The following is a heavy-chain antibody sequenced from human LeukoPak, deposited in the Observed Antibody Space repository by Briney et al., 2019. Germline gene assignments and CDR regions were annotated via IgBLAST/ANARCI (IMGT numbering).Heavy chain of an antibody. J-gene: IGHJ4*02. CDR3: ARESDGGGYRFDY. CDR1: GFTFSGYE. Sequence: GGSLRLSCAASGFTFSGYEMIWVRQAPGQGLEWLSYISSSGDRTLYYAGSVKGRFTVSRDNARNSLFLQMNALTTEDTAIYYCARESDGGGYRFDYWGQGALVTASS. CDR2: ISSSGDRTL. D-gene: IGHD3-22*01. V-gene: IGHV3-48*03.